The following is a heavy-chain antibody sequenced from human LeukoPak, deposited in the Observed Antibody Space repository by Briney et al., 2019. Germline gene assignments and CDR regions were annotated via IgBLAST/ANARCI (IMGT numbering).Heavy chain of an antibody. D-gene: IGHD1-26*01. CDR2: ISSNGGST. V-gene: IGHV3-64*01. Sequence: PGGSLRLPCAASGFTFSSYAMHWVRQAPGKGLEYVSAISSNGGSTYHANSVKGRFTISRDNSKNTLYLQMGSLRAEDMAVYYCARTPSGSYVDYWGQGTLVTVSS. CDR3: ARTPSGSYVDY. CDR1: GFTFSSYA. J-gene: IGHJ4*02.